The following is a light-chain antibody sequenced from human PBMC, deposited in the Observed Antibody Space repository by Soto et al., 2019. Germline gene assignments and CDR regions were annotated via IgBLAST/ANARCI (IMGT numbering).Light chain of an antibody. CDR2: EVS. CDR1: SSDVGGYNY. Sequence: SVLTQPASVSGSPGQSITISCTGTSSDVGGYNYVSWYQQHPGKAPKLMIYEVSNRPSGVSNRFSGSKSGNTASLTISGLQAEDEADYYCNSYTSSSTQVFGTGTKVTVL. CDR3: NSYTSSSTQV. J-gene: IGLJ1*01. V-gene: IGLV2-14*01.